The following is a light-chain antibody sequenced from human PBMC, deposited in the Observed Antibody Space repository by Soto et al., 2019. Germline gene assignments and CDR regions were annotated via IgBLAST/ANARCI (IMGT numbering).Light chain of an antibody. CDR3: QHYYSYPIPT. CDR2: AAS. CDR1: QGISSY. Sequence: AIRMTQSPSSFSASTGDRVTITCRASQGISSYLAWYQQKPGKAPKLLIYAASTLQSGVPSRFSGSGSGTDFTLTISCLQSEDFATYYCQHYYSYPIPTFGPGTKVDIK. V-gene: IGKV1-8*01. J-gene: IGKJ3*01.